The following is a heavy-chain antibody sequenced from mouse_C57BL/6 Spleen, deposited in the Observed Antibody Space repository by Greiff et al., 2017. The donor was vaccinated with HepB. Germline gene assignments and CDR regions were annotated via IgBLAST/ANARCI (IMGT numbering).Heavy chain of an antibody. CDR1: GFTFSDYG. CDR2: ISSGSSTI. CDR3: ARPDPAWFAY. J-gene: IGHJ3*01. Sequence: EVKVVESGGGLVKPGGSLKLSCAASGFTFSDYGMHWVRQAPEKGLEWVAYISSGSSTIYYADTVKGRFTISRDNAKNTLFLQMTSLRSEDTAMYYCARPDPAWFAYWGQGTLVTVSA. V-gene: IGHV5-17*01.